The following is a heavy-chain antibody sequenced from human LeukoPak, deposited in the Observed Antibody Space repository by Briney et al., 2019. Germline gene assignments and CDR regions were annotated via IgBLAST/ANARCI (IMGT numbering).Heavy chain of an antibody. Sequence: SETLSLTCTVSGGSISSNYWSWIRQPPGEGLEWIGSIYYSGSTNYNPSLKSRVTISVDTSKNQFSLKLSSVTAADTAVYYCARSGGSVAMVRGVIDGWFDPWGQGTLVTVSS. D-gene: IGHD3-10*01. CDR1: GGSISSNY. V-gene: IGHV4-59*01. CDR2: IYYSGST. CDR3: ARSGGSVAMVRGVIDGWFDP. J-gene: IGHJ5*02.